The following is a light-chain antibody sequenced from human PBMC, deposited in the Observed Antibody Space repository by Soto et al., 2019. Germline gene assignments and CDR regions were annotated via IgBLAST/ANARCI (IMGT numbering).Light chain of an antibody. CDR2: AAS. CDR1: QSVSSNY. V-gene: IGKV3-20*01. J-gene: IGKJ2*01. Sequence: EIVLTQSPGTLYLSPGERATLSCRARQSVSSNYLAWYQQKRGQAPRLLIYAASARATGIPDRFSGSGSGTDFTLTISRLEPEDFAVYFCQLYGSSPPRYTFAQGTKVDIK. CDR3: QLYGSSPPRYT.